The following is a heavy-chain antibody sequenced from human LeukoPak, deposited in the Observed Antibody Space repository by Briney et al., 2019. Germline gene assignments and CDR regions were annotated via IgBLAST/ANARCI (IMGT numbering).Heavy chain of an antibody. J-gene: IGHJ6*03. D-gene: IGHD2/OR15-2a*01. CDR1: GFTFSNYG. V-gene: IGHV3-30*02. Sequence: PGGSLRLSCAASGFTFSNYGMHWVRQAPGKGLEWVAYIWYDGSNKYYTDSVKGRFTISRDNSKNTLYLQMNSLRAEDTAVYYCAKVVSYYYMDVWGKGTTVTVSS. CDR3: AKVVSYYYMDV. CDR2: IWYDGSNK.